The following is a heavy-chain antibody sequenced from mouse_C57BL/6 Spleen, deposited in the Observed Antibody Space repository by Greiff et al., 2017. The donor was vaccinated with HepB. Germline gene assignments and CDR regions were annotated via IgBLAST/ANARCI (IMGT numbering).Heavy chain of an antibody. D-gene: IGHD2-5*01. J-gene: IGHJ3*01. V-gene: IGHV3-6*01. CDR1: GYSITSCYY. CDR2: RSYDGSN. Sequence: VQLKESGPGLVKPSQSLSLTCSVTGYSITSCYYWNWIRQFPGNKLEWMGYRSYDGSNNYNPTLKNRTSITRDTSKNPFFLKLNSVTTEDTATYYSARDSNYEEWFAYWGQGTLVTVSA. CDR3: ARDSNYEEWFAY.